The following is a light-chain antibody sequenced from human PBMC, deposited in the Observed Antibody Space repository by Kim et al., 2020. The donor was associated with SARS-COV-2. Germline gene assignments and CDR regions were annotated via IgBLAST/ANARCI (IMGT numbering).Light chain of an antibody. CDR1: QSVTKNY. V-gene: IGKV3-20*01. CDR2: AAS. J-gene: IGKJ1*01. Sequence: SPGERATLSCRASQSVTKNYLAWYQQKTGQAPRLLIYAASTRATGIPDRFSGGGSGTDFTLTITRLEPEDFADYYCQQYGSSTLTFGQGTKVDIK. CDR3: QQYGSSTLT.